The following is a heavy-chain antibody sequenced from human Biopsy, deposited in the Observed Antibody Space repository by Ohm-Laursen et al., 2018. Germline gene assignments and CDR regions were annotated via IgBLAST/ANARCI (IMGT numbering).Heavy chain of an antibody. CDR3: ATTTMDTSGWFGNYFDS. J-gene: IGHJ4*02. Sequence: TLSLTCTVSRDSISNYYWTWIRQSPGKGLEWIGYIDYRGSTKYNPSLRSRVAMSIDTSRNQFSLKLSSVTAADTAVYYCATTTMDTSGWFGNYFDSWGQGILVTVSS. CDR2: IDYRGST. D-gene: IGHD6-19*01. CDR1: RDSISNYY. V-gene: IGHV4-59*08.